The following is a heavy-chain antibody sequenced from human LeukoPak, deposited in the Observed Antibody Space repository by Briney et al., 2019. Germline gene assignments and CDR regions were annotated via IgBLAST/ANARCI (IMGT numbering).Heavy chain of an antibody. CDR2: INPSGGST. V-gene: IGHV1-46*01. D-gene: IGHD3-3*01. Sequence: ASVKVSCKASGYTFTSYYMHWVRQAPGQGLEWMGIINPSGGSTSYAQKFQGRVTMTRDMSTSTVYMELSSLRSEDTAVYYCARDLIELDYDFWSGYGHWGFDYWGQGTLVTVSS. CDR1: GYTFTSYY. J-gene: IGHJ4*02. CDR3: ARDLIELDYDFWSGYGHWGFDY.